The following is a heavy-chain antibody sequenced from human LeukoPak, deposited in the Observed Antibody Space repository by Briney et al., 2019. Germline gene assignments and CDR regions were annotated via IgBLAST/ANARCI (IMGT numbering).Heavy chain of an antibody. D-gene: IGHD6-19*01. CDR2: ISGSGGST. Sequence: PGGSLRLSCAASGFTFSSYAMSWVRQAPGKGLEWVSAISGSGGSTYYADSVKGRFTISRDNSKNTLYLQMNSLRAGDTAVYYCAKDWIRSSGWYVWDYWGQGTLVTVSS. CDR3: AKDWIRSSGWYVWDY. J-gene: IGHJ4*02. CDR1: GFTFSSYA. V-gene: IGHV3-23*01.